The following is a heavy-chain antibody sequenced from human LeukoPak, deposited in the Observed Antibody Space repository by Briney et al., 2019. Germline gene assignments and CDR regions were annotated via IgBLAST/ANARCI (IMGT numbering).Heavy chain of an antibody. D-gene: IGHD5-18*01. CDR2: INQDGSEK. CDR1: GFMFQFYF. CDR3: AEGIQLGF. V-gene: IGHV3-7*01. Sequence: GGSLRLSCAASGFMFQFYFMNWVRQAPGKGLEWVANINQDGSEKYYVDSVKGRFTISRDNAKNSLYLQMNSLRAEDTAVYYCAEGIQLGFWGQGTLVTVSS. J-gene: IGHJ4*02.